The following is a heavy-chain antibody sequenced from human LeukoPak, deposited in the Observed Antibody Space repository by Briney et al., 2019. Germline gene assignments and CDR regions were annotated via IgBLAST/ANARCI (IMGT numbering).Heavy chain of an antibody. CDR2: ISSSGSTI. CDR1: GFTFSSYA. J-gene: IGHJ4*02. V-gene: IGHV3-48*04. Sequence: PGGSLRLSCAASGFTFSSYAMSWVRQAPGKGLEWVSYISSSGSTIYYADSVKGRFTISRDNAKNSLYLQMNSLRAEDTAVYYCAKDSAYYYDSSGYFYDWGQGTLVTVSS. D-gene: IGHD3-22*01. CDR3: AKDSAYYYDSSGYFYD.